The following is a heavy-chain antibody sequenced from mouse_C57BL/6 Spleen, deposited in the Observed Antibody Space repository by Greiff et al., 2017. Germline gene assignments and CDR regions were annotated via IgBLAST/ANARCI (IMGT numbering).Heavy chain of an antibody. Sequence: VMLVESGPELVKPGASVKISCKASGYSFTSYYIHWVKQRPGQGLEWIGWIYPGSGNTKYNEKFKGKATLTADTSSSTAYMQLSSLTSEDSAVYYCARGPTVVATDGYYYAMDYWGQGTSVTVSS. CDR2: IYPGSGNT. J-gene: IGHJ4*01. D-gene: IGHD1-1*01. CDR3: ARGPTVVATDGYYYAMDY. CDR1: GYSFTSYY. V-gene: IGHV1-66*01.